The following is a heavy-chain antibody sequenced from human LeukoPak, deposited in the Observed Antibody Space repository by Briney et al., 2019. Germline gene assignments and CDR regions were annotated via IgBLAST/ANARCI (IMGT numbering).Heavy chain of an antibody. D-gene: IGHD1-7*01. CDR2: INHSGST. CDR1: GGSFSGYY. CDR3: ARLYLELYYYGMDV. V-gene: IGHV4-34*01. J-gene: IGHJ6*02. Sequence: SETLSLTCAVYGGSFSGYYWSWIRQPPGKGLEWIGEINHSGSTNYNPSLKSRVTISVDTSKNQFSLKLSSVTAADTVVYYCARLYLELYYYGMDVWGQGTTVTVSS.